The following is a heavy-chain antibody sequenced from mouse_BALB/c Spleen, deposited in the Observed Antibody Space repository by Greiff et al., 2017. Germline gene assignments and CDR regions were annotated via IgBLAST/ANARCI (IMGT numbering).Heavy chain of an antibody. CDR3: TRGEGSGLYYAMDY. CDR1: GYTFTSYY. CDR2: INPSNGGT. J-gene: IGHJ4*01. Sequence: VQLQQSGAELVKPGASVKLSCKASGYTFTSYYMYWVKQRPGQGLEWIGEINPSNGGTNFNEKFKSKATLTVDKSSSTAYMQLSSLTSEDSAVYYCTRGEGSGLYYAMDYWGQGTSVTVSS. V-gene: IGHV1S81*02. D-gene: IGHD1-1*01.